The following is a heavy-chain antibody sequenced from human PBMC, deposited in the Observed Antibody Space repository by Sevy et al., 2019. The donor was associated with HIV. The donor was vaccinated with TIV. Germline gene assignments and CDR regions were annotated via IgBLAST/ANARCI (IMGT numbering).Heavy chain of an antibody. D-gene: IGHD3-9*01. CDR2: IYHSGST. CDR1: GGSFSGYY. Sequence: WETLSLTCAVYGGSFSGYYWTWIRQPPGKELEWIGEIYHSGSTNYNPSLKNRVTISVDTSKNQFPLKLNSVTAADTDVYYCARGVLRYLDWYHVSWFDSWGQGTLVTVSS. CDR3: ARGVLRYLDWYHVSWFDS. V-gene: IGHV4-34*01. J-gene: IGHJ5*01.